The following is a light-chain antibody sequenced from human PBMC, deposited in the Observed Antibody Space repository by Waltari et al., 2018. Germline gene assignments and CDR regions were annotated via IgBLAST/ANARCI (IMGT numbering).Light chain of an antibody. V-gene: IGLV3-1*01. CDR3: QAWDSSTAV. CDR2: QDN. Sequence: SFDLTQPPSVSVSPGQTASITCPGEKLGNQYACWYQQKPGQSPVLVIYQDNKRPSGIPERFSGSNSGNTATLTISGTQAMDEADYYCQAWDSSTAVFGGGTKLTVL. J-gene: IGLJ2*01. CDR1: KLGNQY.